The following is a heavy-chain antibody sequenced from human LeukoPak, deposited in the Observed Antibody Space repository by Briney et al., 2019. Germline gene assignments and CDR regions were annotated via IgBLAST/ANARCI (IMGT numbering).Heavy chain of an antibody. CDR2: IRSFSNYI. V-gene: IGHV3-21*01. CDR1: GFTSDIYN. J-gene: IGHJ6*03. Sequence: GGSLRLSCAASGFTSDIYNFSWVRHGPGKGLEWVALIRSFSNYIHYADSVKGRFTISRDDAKKSLYLQMNSLTAADTALYFCAKCSAVYYYFDVWGKGTTVTVSS. D-gene: IGHD3-10*02. CDR3: AKCSAVYYYFDV.